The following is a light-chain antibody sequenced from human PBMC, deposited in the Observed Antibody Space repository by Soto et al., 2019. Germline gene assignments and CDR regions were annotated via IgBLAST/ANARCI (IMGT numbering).Light chain of an antibody. CDR3: QQYNSYAPRT. CDR2: DAS. V-gene: IGKV1-5*01. Sequence: DIQMTQSPSTLSASVGDRVTITCRASQSINSWLAWYQQKPGKAPKVLIYDASSLESGVPSRFSGSGSGTDFPLTISSLQPDDSATYYCQQYNSYAPRTFGQGTRLEIK. J-gene: IGKJ5*01. CDR1: QSINSW.